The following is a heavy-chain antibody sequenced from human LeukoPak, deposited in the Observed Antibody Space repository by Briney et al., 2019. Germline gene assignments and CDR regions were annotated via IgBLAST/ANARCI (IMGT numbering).Heavy chain of an antibody. V-gene: IGHV3-23*01. Sequence: PGGSLRLSCAASGFTFSSFAMTWVRQAPGKGLEWVSTIGGSGGATYYADSVKGRFTISRDGSMNTVYLQMNSLRAEDTAVYHCTKAHRALHSTSHYLYFDLWGLGTLLTVSS. J-gene: IGHJ4*02. D-gene: IGHD6-13*01. CDR3: TKAHRALHSTSHYLYFDL. CDR2: IGGSGGAT. CDR1: GFTFSSFA.